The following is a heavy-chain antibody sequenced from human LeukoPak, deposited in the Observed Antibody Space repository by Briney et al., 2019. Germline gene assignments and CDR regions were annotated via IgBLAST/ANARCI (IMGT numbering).Heavy chain of an antibody. CDR2: INPNSGGT. CDR1: GYTFTGYY. Sequence: GASVKVSCKASGYTFTGYYMHWVRQAPGQGLEWMGWINPNSGGTNYAQKFQGRVTMTRDTSISTAYMELSRLRSDDTAVYYCARDLTGYYMAYGMDVWGQGNTVTVSS. J-gene: IGHJ6*02. CDR3: ARDLTGYYMAYGMDV. V-gene: IGHV1-2*02. D-gene: IGHD3-9*01.